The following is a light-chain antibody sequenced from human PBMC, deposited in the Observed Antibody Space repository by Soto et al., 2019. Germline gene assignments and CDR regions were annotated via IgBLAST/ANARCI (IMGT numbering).Light chain of an antibody. CDR3: QTWGTGIQV. J-gene: IGLJ3*02. CDR2: LNSDGSY. CDR1: SGHSSYA. Sequence: QPVLTQSPSASASLGASVKLTCTLSSGHSSYAIAWHQQQPEKGPRYLMKLNSDGSYSKGDGIPDRFSGSRSGAERYLTISSLQSEDEADYYCQTWGTGIQVFGGGTKVTVL. V-gene: IGLV4-69*01.